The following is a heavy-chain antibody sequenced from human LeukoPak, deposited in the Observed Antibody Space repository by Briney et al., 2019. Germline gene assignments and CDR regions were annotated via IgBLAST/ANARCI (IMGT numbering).Heavy chain of an antibody. CDR1: GGSISSYY. CDR3: ARLTAARILGY. D-gene: IGHD6-6*01. Sequence: SETLSLTCTVSGGSISSYYWSWIRQPAGKGLEWIGRIYTSGSTYYNPSLKSRVTISVDRSKNQFSLKLSSVTAADTAVYYCARLTAARILGYWGQGTLVTVPS. J-gene: IGHJ4*02. V-gene: IGHV4-4*07. CDR2: IYTSGST.